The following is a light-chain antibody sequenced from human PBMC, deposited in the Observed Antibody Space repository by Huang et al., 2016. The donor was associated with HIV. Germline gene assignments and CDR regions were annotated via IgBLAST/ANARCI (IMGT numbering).Light chain of an antibody. CDR2: WAS. Sequence: DIVMTQSPDSLAVSLGERATINCKSSQSVLYSSNNKNYLAWYQQKPGQPPKLLIYWASTRESGVPDRFGGSGSGTDFTLTISSLQAEDVAVYYCQQYYSTPLTFGPGTKWISN. CDR3: QQYYSTPLT. J-gene: IGKJ3*01. V-gene: IGKV4-1*01. CDR1: QSVLYSSNNKNY.